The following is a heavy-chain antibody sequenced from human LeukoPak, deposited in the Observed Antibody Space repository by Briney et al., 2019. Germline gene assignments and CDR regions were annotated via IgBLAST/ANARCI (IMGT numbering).Heavy chain of an antibody. V-gene: IGHV3-23*01. Sequence: GGSLRLSCAASGFTFSSYAMSWVRQAPGKGLEWVSAISGSGGSTYYADSVKGRFTISRDNSKNTLYLQMNSLRAEDTAVYYCARGTYYYDSSGYYGYWGQGTLVTVSS. CDR2: ISGSGGST. J-gene: IGHJ4*02. CDR3: ARGTYYYDSSGYYGY. D-gene: IGHD3-22*01. CDR1: GFTFSSYA.